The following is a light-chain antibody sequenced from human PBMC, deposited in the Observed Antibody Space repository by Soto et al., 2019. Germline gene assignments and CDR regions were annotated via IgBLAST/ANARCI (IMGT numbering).Light chain of an antibody. CDR1: QSVSSSY. J-gene: IGKJ1*01. CDR2: GAS. CDR3: QQYNNWPRT. V-gene: IGKV3-15*01. Sequence: EIVLTQSPGTLSFSPGERATLSCRASQSVSSSYLAWYQQKPGQAPRLLIYGASTRATGIPARFSGSGSGTEFTLTISSLQFEDFAVYYCQQYNNWPRTFGQGTKVDIK.